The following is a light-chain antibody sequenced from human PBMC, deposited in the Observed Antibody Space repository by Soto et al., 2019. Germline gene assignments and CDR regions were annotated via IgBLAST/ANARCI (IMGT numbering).Light chain of an antibody. CDR3: KQYDSYPRT. J-gene: IGKJ1*01. Sequence: DIQMTQSPSTLSASVGDRVTITCRASQTPSNWMDWYQQKPGKAPKLLIPRANSLESVLPAKFSDSGSVTEFTLSISSLQPEYFPIYYCKQYDSYPRTFGQGTKVDIK. CDR2: RAN. V-gene: IGKV1-5*03. CDR1: QTPSNW.